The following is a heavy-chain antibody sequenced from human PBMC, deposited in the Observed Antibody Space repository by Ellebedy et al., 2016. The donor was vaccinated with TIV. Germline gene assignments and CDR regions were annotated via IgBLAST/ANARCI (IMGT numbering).Heavy chain of an antibody. J-gene: IGHJ6*02. Sequence: GESLKISCKGSGSIFISHWIGWVRQMPGKGLELMGLIYPGDSDTRYSPSFQGQVTISADESITTAYLQWSSLKASDTAMYYCAGQAYYDTLGGLYGLDVWGQGTTVTVSS. CDR2: IYPGDSDT. CDR1: GSIFISHW. CDR3: AGQAYYDTLGGLYGLDV. D-gene: IGHD3-22*01. V-gene: IGHV5-51*01.